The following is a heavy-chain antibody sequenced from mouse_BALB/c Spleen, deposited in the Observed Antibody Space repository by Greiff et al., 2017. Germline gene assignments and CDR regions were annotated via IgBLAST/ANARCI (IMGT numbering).Heavy chain of an antibody. CDR3: ARSNYYGSSHYAMDY. V-gene: IGHV3-2*02. CDR1: GYSITSDYA. CDR2: ISYSGST. Sequence: EVKLMESGPGLVKPSQSLSLTCTVTGYSITSDYAWNWIRQFPGNKLEWMGYISYSGSTSYNPSLKSRISITRDTSKNQFLLQLNSVTTEDTATYYCARSNYYGSSHYAMDYWGQGTSVTVSS. D-gene: IGHD1-1*01. J-gene: IGHJ4*01.